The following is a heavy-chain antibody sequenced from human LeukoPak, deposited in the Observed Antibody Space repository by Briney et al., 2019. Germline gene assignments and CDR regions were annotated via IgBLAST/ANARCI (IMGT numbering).Heavy chain of an antibody. D-gene: IGHD3-22*01. CDR3: ERHNYYDSSGWRFDAFDI. CDR2: IYYSGST. J-gene: IGHJ3*02. V-gene: IGHV4-39*01. Sequence: SETLSLTCTVSGGSISSSSYYWGWIRQPPGKGLEWIGSIYYSGSTYYNPSLKSRVTISVDTSKNQFSLKLSSVTAADAAVYYCERHNYYDSSGWRFDAFDIWGQGTMVTVSS. CDR1: GGSISSSSYY.